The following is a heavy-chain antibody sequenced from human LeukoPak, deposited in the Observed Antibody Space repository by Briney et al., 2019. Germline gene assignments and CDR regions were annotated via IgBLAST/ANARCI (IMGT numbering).Heavy chain of an antibody. Sequence: GGSLRLSCAASGFTFSSYAMSWVRQAPGKALEWVSAISGSGGSTYYADSVKGRFTISRDNSKNTLYLQMNSLRAEDTAVYYCAKGREVDYYDSSGYYYDYWGQGTLVTVSS. CDR3: AKGREVDYYDSSGYYYDY. D-gene: IGHD3-22*01. CDR1: GFTFSSYA. V-gene: IGHV3-23*01. J-gene: IGHJ4*02. CDR2: ISGSGGST.